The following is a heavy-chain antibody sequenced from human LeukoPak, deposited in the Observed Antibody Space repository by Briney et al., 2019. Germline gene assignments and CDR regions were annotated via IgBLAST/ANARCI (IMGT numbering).Heavy chain of an antibody. Sequence: GGSLRLSCAASGFTFSSYAMHWVRQAPGKGLEWVAVISYDGSNKYYADSVKGRFTISRDNSKNTLYLQMNSLRAEDTAVYYCARGKAGLDYWGQGTLVTVSS. CDR3: ARGKAGLDY. CDR1: GFTFSSYA. CDR2: ISYDGSNK. D-gene: IGHD6-19*01. J-gene: IGHJ4*02. V-gene: IGHV3-30-3*01.